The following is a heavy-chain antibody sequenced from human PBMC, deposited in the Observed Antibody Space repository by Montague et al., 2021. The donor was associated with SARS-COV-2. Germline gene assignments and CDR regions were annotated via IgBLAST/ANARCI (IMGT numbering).Heavy chain of an antibody. CDR1: GDSISTSTW. CDR2: IFHSGTI. J-gene: IGHJ6*02. V-gene: IGHV4-4*02. Sequence: SETLSLTCRVSGDSISTSTWWTWGRQTPAKGLVWFGEIFHSGTITYNTSPESRGSISVDKTNNQLSLRLSSLIAAATAVYYCSTLPKGTAAGTRDYFCLDVWGQGTTVVVSS. D-gene: IGHD6-13*01. CDR3: STLPKGTAAGTRDYFCLDV.